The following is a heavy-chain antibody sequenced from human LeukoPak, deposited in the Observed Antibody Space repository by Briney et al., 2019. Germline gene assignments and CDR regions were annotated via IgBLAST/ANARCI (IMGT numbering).Heavy chain of an antibody. Sequence: GGSLRLSCAASGFTVSDNYMSWVRQAPGKGLEWVSVMYSRGDTYYANSVKGRLTFSRDISKNTLYLQMNGLRTEDTAMYYCARDAAQAPAAGVLDYWGQGTLVIVSS. D-gene: IGHD6-13*01. J-gene: IGHJ4*02. CDR3: ARDAAQAPAAGVLDY. CDR2: MYSRGDT. CDR1: GFTVSDNY. V-gene: IGHV3-53*01.